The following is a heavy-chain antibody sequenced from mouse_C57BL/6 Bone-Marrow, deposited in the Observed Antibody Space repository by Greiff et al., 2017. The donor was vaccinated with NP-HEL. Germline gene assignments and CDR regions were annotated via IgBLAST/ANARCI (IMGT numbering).Heavy chain of an antibody. CDR1: GYTFTSYG. CDR2: IYPRSGNT. CDR3: ARGGSSYVRAMDY. J-gene: IGHJ4*01. Sequence: QVQLQQSGAELARPGAPVKLSCKASGYTFTSYGISWVKQRTGQGLEWIGEIYPRSGNTYYNEKFKGKATLTADKSSSTAYMELRSLTSEDSAVYFCARGGSSYVRAMDYWGQGTSVTVSS. V-gene: IGHV1-81*01. D-gene: IGHD1-1*01.